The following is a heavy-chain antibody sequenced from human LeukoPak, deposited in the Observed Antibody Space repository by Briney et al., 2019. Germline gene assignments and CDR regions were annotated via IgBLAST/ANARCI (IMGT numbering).Heavy chain of an antibody. CDR1: GLTFSNAW. J-gene: IGHJ4*02. Sequence: GSLRLSCAASGLTFSNAWMNWVRQAPGKGLVWVSRIASDGSSTTYADSVKGRFSISRDNAKNTLYLQMNSLRVVDTAVYYCARGRPHGNDYWGQGTLVTVSS. CDR2: IASDGSST. V-gene: IGHV3-74*01. CDR3: ARGRPHGNDY. D-gene: IGHD4-23*01.